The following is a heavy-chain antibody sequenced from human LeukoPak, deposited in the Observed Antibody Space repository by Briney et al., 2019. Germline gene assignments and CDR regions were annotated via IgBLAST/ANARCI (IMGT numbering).Heavy chain of an antibody. D-gene: IGHD3-3*01. CDR3: APTIFGVVIETLG. J-gene: IGHJ4*02. CDR2: IRYDGSNK. CDR1: GFTFSSYG. Sequence: PGGSLRLSCAASGFTFSSYGMHWVRQAPGKGLEWVAFIRYDGSNKYYADSVKGRFTISRDNSKNTLYLQMNSLRAEDTAVYYCAPTIFGVVIETLGWGQGTLVTVSS. V-gene: IGHV3-30*02.